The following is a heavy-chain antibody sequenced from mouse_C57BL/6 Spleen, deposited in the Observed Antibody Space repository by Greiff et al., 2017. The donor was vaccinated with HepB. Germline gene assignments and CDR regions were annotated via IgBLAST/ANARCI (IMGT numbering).Heavy chain of an antibody. CDR3: ARSSYYSSSPYFDY. J-gene: IGHJ2*01. CDR1: GYTFTDYY. Sequence: QVQLQQSGPELVKPGASVKISCKASGYTFTDYYINWVKQRPGQGLEWIGWIFPGSGSTYYNEKFKGKATLTVDKSSSTAYMLLSILTSEDSAVYFCARSSYYSSSPYFDYWGQGTTLTVSS. D-gene: IGHD1-1*01. CDR2: IFPGSGST. V-gene: IGHV1-75*01.